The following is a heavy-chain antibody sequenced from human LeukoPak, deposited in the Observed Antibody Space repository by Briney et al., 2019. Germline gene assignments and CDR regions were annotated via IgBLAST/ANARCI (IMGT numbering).Heavy chain of an antibody. D-gene: IGHD6-13*01. J-gene: IGHJ6*03. CDR1: GGSISSSSYF. CDR3: AICRQQAILGAYYYYYMDV. Sequence: SETLSLTCAVSGGSISSSSYFWGWIRQPPGKGLEWIGTLYYSGSTYYNPSLKSRVTISVDTSKNQFSLKLTSVTAADTAVYYCAICRQQAILGAYYYYYMDVWGKGTTVTVSS. V-gene: IGHV4-39*01. CDR2: LYYSGST.